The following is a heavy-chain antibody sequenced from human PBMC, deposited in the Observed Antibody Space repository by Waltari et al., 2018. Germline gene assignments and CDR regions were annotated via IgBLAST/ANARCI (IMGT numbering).Heavy chain of an antibody. Sequence: QVQLVQSGAEVKKPGSSVQVSCKASGGTFSSYAIRWVRQAPGQGLEWMGGIIPIFGTANYAQKFQGRVTITADESTSTAYMELSSLRSEDTTVYYCARVVYSSSWYAPFDYWGQGTLVTVSS. V-gene: IGHV1-69*01. CDR1: GGTFSSYA. J-gene: IGHJ4*02. D-gene: IGHD6-13*01. CDR2: IIPIFGTA. CDR3: ARVVYSSSWYAPFDY.